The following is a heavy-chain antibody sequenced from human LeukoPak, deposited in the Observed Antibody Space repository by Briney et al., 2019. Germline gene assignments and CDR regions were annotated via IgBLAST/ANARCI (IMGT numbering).Heavy chain of an antibody. Sequence: PSETLSLTCTVSGGSISSSSYFWGWIRQPPGKGLEWIGSIYYSGNTYYNPSLKSRVTISVDTSNNQFSLKLNSVTAADTAVYYCARQTAYCRGGSCDPNCFDPWGQGTLVTVSS. CDR3: ARQTAYCRGGSCDPNCFDP. CDR2: IYYSGNT. D-gene: IGHD2-15*01. V-gene: IGHV4-39*01. CDR1: GGSISSSSYF. J-gene: IGHJ5*02.